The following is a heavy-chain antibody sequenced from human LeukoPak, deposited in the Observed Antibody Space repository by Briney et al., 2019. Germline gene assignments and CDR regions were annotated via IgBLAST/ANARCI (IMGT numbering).Heavy chain of an antibody. D-gene: IGHD6-13*01. CDR1: GFTFSSYA. V-gene: IGHV3-23*01. Sequence: QPGGSLRLSCAASGFTFSSYAMSWVRQAPGKGLEWVSAISGSGGSTYYADSVKGRFTNSRDNSKNTLYLQMNSLRAEDTAVYYCAKWGQGSSWYRKDYFDYWGQGTLVTVSS. CDR3: AKWGQGSSWYRKDYFDY. J-gene: IGHJ4*02. CDR2: ISGSGGST.